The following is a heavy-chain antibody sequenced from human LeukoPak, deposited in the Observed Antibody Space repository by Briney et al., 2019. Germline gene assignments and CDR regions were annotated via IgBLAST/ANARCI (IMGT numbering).Heavy chain of an antibody. CDR1: GGSISGYY. Sequence: SETLSLTCIVSGGSISGYYWSWIRQPPGKGLEWIGYIYYSGSTNYNPSLKSRVTISVDTSKNQFSLKLSSVTAADTAVYYCARVARWFGELINAFDIWGQGTMVTVSS. V-gene: IGHV4-59*01. CDR3: ARVARWFGELINAFDI. CDR2: IYYSGST. D-gene: IGHD3-10*01. J-gene: IGHJ3*02.